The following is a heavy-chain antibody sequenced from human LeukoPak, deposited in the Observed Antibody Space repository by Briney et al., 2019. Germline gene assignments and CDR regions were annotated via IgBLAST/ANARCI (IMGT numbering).Heavy chain of an antibody. V-gene: IGHV3-64D*06. J-gene: IGHJ4*02. CDR2: IISSGGST. Sequence: GGSLTLSCSASGFTFGGYAMHWVRHAPGKGREYVSAIISSGGSTHYADSVKRRFTIYRDNSKNRLHLQMTSLRTEDTAVYYCVKDHGYSSGWSVRGFNYWGQGTLVTVSS. CDR3: VKDHGYSSGWSVRGFNY. D-gene: IGHD6-19*01. CDR1: GFTFGGYA.